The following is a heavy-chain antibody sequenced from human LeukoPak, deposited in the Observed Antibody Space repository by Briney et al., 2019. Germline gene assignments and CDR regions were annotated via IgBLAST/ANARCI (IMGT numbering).Heavy chain of an antibody. CDR3: ARARRWLQFDY. J-gene: IGHJ4*02. D-gene: IGHD5-24*01. Sequence: SETLSLTCTVSGGSISSGSYYWSWIRQPAGKGLEWIGRIYTSGSTNYNPSLKSRVTISVDTSKNQFSLKLSSVTAADTAVYYCARARRWLQFDYWGQGTLVTVSS. CDR1: GGSISSGSYY. V-gene: IGHV4-61*02. CDR2: IYTSGST.